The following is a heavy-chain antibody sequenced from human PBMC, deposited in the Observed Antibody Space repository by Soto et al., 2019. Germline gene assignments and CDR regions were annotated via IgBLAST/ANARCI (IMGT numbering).Heavy chain of an antibody. D-gene: IGHD3-10*01. CDR1: GFSFSSYS. Sequence: GGSLRLSCAASGFSFSSYSMNWVRQAPGKGLEWVSSISSSSGYIYYADSLQGRLTISRDNAKNPLFLQMNSLRAEDTAVYYCARIRNSYGSQSYLIDYWGQGTLVTVSS. V-gene: IGHV3-21*01. J-gene: IGHJ4*02. CDR2: ISSSSGYI. CDR3: ARIRNSYGSQSYLIDY.